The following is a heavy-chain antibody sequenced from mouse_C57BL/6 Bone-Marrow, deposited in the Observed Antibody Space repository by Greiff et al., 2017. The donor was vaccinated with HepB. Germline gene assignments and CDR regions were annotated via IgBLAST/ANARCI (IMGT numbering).Heavy chain of an antibody. CDR3: ARSLGRRRFAY. V-gene: IGHV1-58*01. J-gene: IGHJ3*01. CDR1: GYTFTSYG. CDR2: IYSGNGYT. Sequence: EVQLQQSGAELVRPGSSVKMSCKTSGYTFTSYGINWVKQRPGQGLEWIGYIYSGNGYTDYNEKFKGKATLTSDTSSSTAYMQLSSLTSEDSAIYFCARSLGRRRFAYWGQGTLVTVSA. D-gene: IGHD3-3*01.